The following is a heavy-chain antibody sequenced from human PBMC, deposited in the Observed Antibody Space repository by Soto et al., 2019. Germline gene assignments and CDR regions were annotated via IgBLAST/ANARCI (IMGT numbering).Heavy chain of an antibody. Sequence: SVKVSCKASGGTFSSYAISWVRQAPGQGLEWMGGITPIFGTANYAQKFQGRVTITADESTSTAYMELSSLRSEDTAVYYCARDRDPSYGMDVWGQGTTVTVSS. V-gene: IGHV1-69*13. J-gene: IGHJ6*02. D-gene: IGHD3-10*01. CDR3: ARDRDPSYGMDV. CDR2: ITPIFGTA. CDR1: GGTFSSYA.